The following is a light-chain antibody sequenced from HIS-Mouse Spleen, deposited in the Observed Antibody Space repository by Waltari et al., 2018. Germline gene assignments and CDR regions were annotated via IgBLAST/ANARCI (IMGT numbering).Light chain of an antibody. J-gene: IGLJ2*01. CDR1: SSDVGGYNY. CDR3: SSYTSSSTSVV. Sequence: LTQPASVSGSPGQSITISCTGTSSDVGGYNYVSWYQQHPGKAPKLMIYDVSNRPSGVSNRFSGSKSGNTASLTISGLQAEDEADYYCSSYTSSSTSVVFGGGTKLTVL. V-gene: IGLV2-14*03. CDR2: DVS.